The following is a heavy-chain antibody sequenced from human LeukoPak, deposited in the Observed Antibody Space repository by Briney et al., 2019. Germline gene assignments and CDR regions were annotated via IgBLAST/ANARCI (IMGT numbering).Heavy chain of an antibody. CDR2: INWNGGST. D-gene: IGHD1-7*01. V-gene: IGHV3-20*04. Sequence: GGSLRLSCAASGFTFSSYWMSWVRQAPGKGLEWVSGINWNGGSTGYADSVKGRFTISRDNAKNSLYLQMNSLRAEDTALYYCARAGGELELDYWGQGTLVTVSS. CDR3: ARAGGELELDY. CDR1: GFTFSSYW. J-gene: IGHJ4*02.